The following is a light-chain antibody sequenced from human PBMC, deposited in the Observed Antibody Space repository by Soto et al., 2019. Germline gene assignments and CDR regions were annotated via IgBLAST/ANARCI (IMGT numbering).Light chain of an antibody. CDR3: QQYYSYPWT. V-gene: IGKV3D-7*01. J-gene: IGKJ1*01. CDR1: QSVSSSY. Sequence: PGERVTLSCRASQSVSSSYLTWYQQKPGQAPRLLIYGASTRATSIPARFSGSGSGTDFTLTISCLQSEDFATYYCQQYYSYPWTFGQGTKVDI. CDR2: GAS.